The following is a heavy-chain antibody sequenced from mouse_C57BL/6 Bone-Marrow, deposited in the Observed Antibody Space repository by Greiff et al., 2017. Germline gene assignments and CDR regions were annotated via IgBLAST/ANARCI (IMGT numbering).Heavy chain of an antibody. V-gene: IGHV1-81*01. CDR1: GYTFTSYD. CDR2: IYPRGGST. J-gene: IGHJ4*01. Sequence: VHVQQSGAELARPGASVKLSCKASGYTFTSYDISWVKQRTGQGLEWIGEIYPRGGSTYYNEKFKGKATLTVDTSSSTAYMELRSLTSEDSAVYFYSSGNYASAYGGQGTSVPVSA. D-gene: IGHD4-1*01. CDR3: SSGNYASAY.